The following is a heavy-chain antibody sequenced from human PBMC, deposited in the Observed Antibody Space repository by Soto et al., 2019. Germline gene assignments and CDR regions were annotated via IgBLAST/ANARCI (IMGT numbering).Heavy chain of an antibody. CDR2: FDPEDGET. CDR1: GYTLTELS. CDR3: ATWFSFTVDSAGLGY. J-gene: IGHJ4*02. Sequence: ASVKVSCKVSGYTLTELSMHWVRQAPGKGLEWMGGFDPEDGETIYAQKFQGRVTMTEDTSTDTAYMELSSLRSEDTAVYYCATWFSFTVDSAGLGYWGQGTLVTVSS. V-gene: IGHV1-24*01. D-gene: IGHD3-10*01.